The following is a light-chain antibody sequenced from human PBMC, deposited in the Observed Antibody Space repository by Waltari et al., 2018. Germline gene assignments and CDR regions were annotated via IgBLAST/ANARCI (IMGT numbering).Light chain of an antibody. J-gene: IGKJ5*01. CDR1: QCISSH. Sequence: DIQMTQSPSSLSASVGDRVTITCRASQCISSHLNWFQQKAGKAPKLLIYGASSLQSGVPSRFSGSGSATDFTLTISSLQPEDFATYYCQQSYSTPITFGQGTRLEIK. CDR2: GAS. V-gene: IGKV1-39*01. CDR3: QQSYSTPIT.